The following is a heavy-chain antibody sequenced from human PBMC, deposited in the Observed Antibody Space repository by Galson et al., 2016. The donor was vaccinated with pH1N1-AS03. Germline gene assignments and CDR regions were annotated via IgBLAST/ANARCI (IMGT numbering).Heavy chain of an antibody. J-gene: IGHJ6*02. CDR3: SSRRNALHTLTYYYSCMSV. CDR2: TYYSGST. Sequence: WGWNRQPPGQGPEWIGTTYYSGSTYYNPSLKSRVSISVDTSRHQFSLKLSSVTAADTAVYYCSSRRNALHTLTYYYSCMSVWGQGTTVIVS. V-gene: IGHV4-39*01. D-gene: IGHD2-8*01.